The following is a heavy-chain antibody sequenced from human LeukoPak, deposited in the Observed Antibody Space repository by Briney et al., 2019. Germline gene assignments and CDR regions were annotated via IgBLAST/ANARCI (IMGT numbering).Heavy chain of an antibody. Sequence: PGGSLRLSCAASGFTFSSYAMSWVRQAPGKGLEWVSAISGSGGSTYYADSVKGRFTISRDNSKNTLYLQMNSLRAEDTAVYYCAKDLPIVVVPAAMGGFDYWGQGTLVTVSS. J-gene: IGHJ4*02. D-gene: IGHD2-2*01. CDR1: GFTFSSYA. V-gene: IGHV3-23*01. CDR3: AKDLPIVVVPAAMGGFDY. CDR2: ISGSGGST.